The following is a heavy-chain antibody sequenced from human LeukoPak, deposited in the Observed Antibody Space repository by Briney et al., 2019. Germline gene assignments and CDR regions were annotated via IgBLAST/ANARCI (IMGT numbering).Heavy chain of an antibody. CDR1: GYSISSGYY. CDR2: IYYSGST. CDR3: ARSVEGYCSGGSCYSYYYYMDV. J-gene: IGHJ6*03. Sequence: SETLSLTCSFSGYSISSGYYWGWIRQPPGKGLEWIGYIYYSGSTNYNPSLKSRVTISVDTSKNQFSLKLSSVTAADTAVYYCARSVEGYCSGGSCYSYYYYMDVWGKGTTVTVSS. V-gene: IGHV4-61*01. D-gene: IGHD2-15*01.